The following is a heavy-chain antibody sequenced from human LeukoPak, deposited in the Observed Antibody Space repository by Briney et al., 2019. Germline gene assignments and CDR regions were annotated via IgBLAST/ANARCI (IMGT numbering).Heavy chain of an antibody. CDR3: ANGARVLGIAPLHPFDY. D-gene: IGHD6-13*01. CDR1: GFTFSSYA. V-gene: IGHV3-23*01. Sequence: GGSLRLSCAASGFTFSSYAMSWVRQAPGKGLEWVSAISGSGGSTYYADSVKGRFTISRDNSKNTLYLQMNSLRAEDTAVYYCANGARVLGIAPLHPFDYWGQGTLVTVSS. J-gene: IGHJ4*02. CDR2: ISGSGGST.